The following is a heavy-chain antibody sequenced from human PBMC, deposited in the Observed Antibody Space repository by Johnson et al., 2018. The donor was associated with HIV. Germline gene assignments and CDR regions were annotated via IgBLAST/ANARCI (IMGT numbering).Heavy chain of an antibody. Sequence: QVQLVESGGGVVQPGGSLRLSCAASGFTFRDYYMNWMRQAPGKGLEWVSGINWNGGTTGYADSEKGRFTISRDNSTNMLYLKMNSLRPEDTAVYYCVKDVVEVWFGELLRHDAFDIWGQGTMVTVSS. J-gene: IGHJ3*02. D-gene: IGHD3-10*01. CDR2: INWNGGTT. CDR1: GFTFRDYY. CDR3: VKDVVEVWFGELLRHDAFDI. V-gene: IGHV3-NL1*01.